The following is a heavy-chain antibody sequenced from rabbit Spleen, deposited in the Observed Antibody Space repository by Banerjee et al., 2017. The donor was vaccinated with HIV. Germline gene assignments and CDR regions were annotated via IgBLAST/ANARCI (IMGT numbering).Heavy chain of an antibody. D-gene: IGHD8-1*01. CDR2: IYAASGGST. V-gene: IGHV1S45*01. CDR3: ARDSASSFSSYGMDL. J-gene: IGHJ6*01. CDR1: GVSFRDKDV. Sequence: EQLEESGGGLVQPEGSLTLTCKASGVSFRDKDVMCWVRQAPGKGLEWIACIYAASGGSTYYANWAKGRFTISKTSSTTVTLQMTSLTAADTATYFCARDSASSFSSYGMDLWGQGTLV.